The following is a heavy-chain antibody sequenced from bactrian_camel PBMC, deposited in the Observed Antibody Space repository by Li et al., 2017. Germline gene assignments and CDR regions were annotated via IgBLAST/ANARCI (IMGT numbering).Heavy chain of an antibody. CDR1: GYTYNHYC. CDR2: IHIGSTNT. CDR3: VRDLGVAGYGQWYFRY. V-gene: IGHV3S31*01. D-gene: IGHD5*01. Sequence: VQLVESGGGSVKAGGSLTLTCVASGYTYNHYCMGWFRLAPGKEREGVARIHIGSTNTAYADSVKGRFTISQDNAKNTVYLQMNSLKPEDTAVYYCVRDLGVAGYGQWYFRYWGQGTQVTVS. J-gene: IGHJ4*01.